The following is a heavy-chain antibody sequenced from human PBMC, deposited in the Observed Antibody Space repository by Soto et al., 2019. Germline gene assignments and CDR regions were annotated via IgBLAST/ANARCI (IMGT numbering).Heavy chain of an antibody. CDR2: ISAYNGNT. CDR1: GYTFTSYG. J-gene: IGHJ5*02. CDR3: ARDIAVAGIRYNWFDP. V-gene: IGHV1-18*01. D-gene: IGHD6-19*01. Sequence: QVQLVQSGAEVKKPGASVKVSCKASGYTFTSYGISWVRQAPGQGLEWMGWISAYNGNTNYAQKLQGRVTMTTDTSKSTAYMELRRLRSDDTAVYYCARDIAVAGIRYNWFDPWGQGTLVTVSS.